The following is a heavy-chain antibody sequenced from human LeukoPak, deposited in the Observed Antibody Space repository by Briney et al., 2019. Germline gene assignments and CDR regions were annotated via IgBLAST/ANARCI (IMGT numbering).Heavy chain of an antibody. Sequence: SETLSLTCTVSGGCISSYYWSWIRQPPGKGLEWIGYIHNSGSTNYNPSLKSRVTISVDTSKNQFSLKVSSVTAADTAVYYCARASYSSSWYAVGNWGQGTLVTVSS. J-gene: IGHJ4*02. CDR3: ARASYSSSWYAVGN. CDR2: IHNSGST. D-gene: IGHD6-13*01. V-gene: IGHV4-59*08. CDR1: GGCISSYY.